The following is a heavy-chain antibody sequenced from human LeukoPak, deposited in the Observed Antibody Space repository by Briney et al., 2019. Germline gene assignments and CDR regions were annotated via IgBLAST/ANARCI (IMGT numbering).Heavy chain of an antibody. CDR2: TNPNSGGT. CDR1: GYTFTGYY. V-gene: IGHV1-2*02. CDR3: ARGGSSSSIIDY. J-gene: IGHJ4*02. Sequence: ASVKVSCKASGYTFTGYYMHWVRQAPGRGLEWMGWTNPNSGGTNYAQKFQGRVTMTRDTSISTAYMELSRLRSDDTAVYYCARGGSSSSIIDYWGQGTLVTVSS. D-gene: IGHD6-6*01.